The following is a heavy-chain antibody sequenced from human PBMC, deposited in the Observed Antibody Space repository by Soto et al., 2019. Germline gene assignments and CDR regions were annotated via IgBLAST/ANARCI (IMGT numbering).Heavy chain of an antibody. J-gene: IGHJ5*02. CDR2: IWYDGSNK. CDR3: ARDPANNWFDP. CDR1: GFTFSNYG. V-gene: IGHV3-33*01. Sequence: GGSLRLSCAASGFTFSNYGMHWVRQAPGKGLEWVAVIWYDGSNKYYADSVKGRFTISRDNSKNMLYLQMNSLRAEDSAVYYCARDPANNWFDPWGQGTLVTVSS.